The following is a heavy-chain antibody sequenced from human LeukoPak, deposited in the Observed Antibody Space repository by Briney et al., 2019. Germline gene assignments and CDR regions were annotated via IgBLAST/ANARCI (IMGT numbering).Heavy chain of an antibody. V-gene: IGHV3-23*01. D-gene: IGHD2-2*02. Sequence: GGSLRLSCAASGFPFSNFAMSWVRQAPGKGLEWVSAISGSGGSTYYADSVKGRFTISRDNSKNTLYLQMNSLRAEDTAVYYCAKDIVVVPAAIGSWGQGTLVTVSS. CDR3: AKDIVVVPAAIGS. CDR1: GFPFSNFA. J-gene: IGHJ4*02. CDR2: ISGSGGST.